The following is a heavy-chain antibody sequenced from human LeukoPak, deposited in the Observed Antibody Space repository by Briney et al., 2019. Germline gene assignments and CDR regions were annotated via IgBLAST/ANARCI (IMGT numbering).Heavy chain of an antibody. CDR3: ARDAQMGRFLEWLLRQDQYDYYYYMDV. CDR1: GYTFTGYY. Sequence: GASVKVSCKASGYTFTGYYMHWVRQAPGQGLEWMGWINPNSGGTNYAQKFQGRVTMTRDTSISTAYMELSRLRSDDTAVYYCARDAQMGRFLEWLLRQDQYDYYYYMDVWGKGTTVTVSS. V-gene: IGHV1-2*02. CDR2: INPNSGGT. D-gene: IGHD3-3*01. J-gene: IGHJ6*03.